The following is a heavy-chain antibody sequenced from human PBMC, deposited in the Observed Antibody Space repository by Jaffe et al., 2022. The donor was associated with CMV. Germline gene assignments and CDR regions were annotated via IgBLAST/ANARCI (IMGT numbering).Heavy chain of an antibody. Sequence: EVQLLESGGGLVQPGGSLRLSCAASGFTFSSYAMSWVRQAPGKGLEWVSAISGSGGSTYYADSVKGRFTISRDNSKNTLYLQMNSLRAEDTAVYYCAKDLSGWVLTGYYFDYWGQGTLVTVSS. CDR2: ISGSGGST. CDR1: GFTFSSYA. D-gene: IGHD3-9*01. CDR3: AKDLSGWVLTGYYFDY. J-gene: IGHJ4*02. V-gene: IGHV3-23*01.